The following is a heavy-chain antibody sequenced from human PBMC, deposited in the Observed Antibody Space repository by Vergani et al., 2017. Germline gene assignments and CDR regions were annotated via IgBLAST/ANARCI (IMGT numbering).Heavy chain of an antibody. J-gene: IGHJ4*02. CDR1: GYSISSGYY. V-gene: IGHV4-38-2*02. CDR3: ARPPPY. CDR2: IYHSGST. Sequence: QVQLQESGPGLVKPSETLSLTCTVSGYSISSGYYWGWIGQPPGKGLEWIGSIYHSGSTYYNPSLKSRVTISVDTSKNQFSLKLSSVTAADTAVYYCARPPPYWGQGTLVTVSS.